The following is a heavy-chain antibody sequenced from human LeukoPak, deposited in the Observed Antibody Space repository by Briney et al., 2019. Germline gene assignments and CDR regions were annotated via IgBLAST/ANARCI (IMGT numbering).Heavy chain of an antibody. CDR2: INPNSGGT. Sequence: ASVKVSCKASGYTFTGYYMHWVRQAPGQGLEWMGWINPNSGGTNYAQKFQGRVTMTRDTSISTAYMELSRLRSDDTAVYYCAREGDYYGRGDAFDIWGQGTMVTVSS. D-gene: IGHD3-22*01. CDR1: GYTFTGYY. V-gene: IGHV1-2*02. J-gene: IGHJ3*02. CDR3: AREGDYYGRGDAFDI.